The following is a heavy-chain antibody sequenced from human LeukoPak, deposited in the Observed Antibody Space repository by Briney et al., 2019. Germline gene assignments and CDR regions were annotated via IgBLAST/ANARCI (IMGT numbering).Heavy chain of an antibody. CDR1: GFTFSSYA. D-gene: IGHD5-18*01. J-gene: IGHJ4*02. CDR3: ARDVSYGSLVY. Sequence: GGSLRLSCAASGFTFSSYAMSWVRQAPGKGLEWVAVIWYDGSNKYYADSVKGRFTISRDNSKNTLYLQMNSLRAEDTAVYYCARDVSYGSLVYWGQGTLVTVSS. CDR2: IWYDGSNK. V-gene: IGHV3-33*08.